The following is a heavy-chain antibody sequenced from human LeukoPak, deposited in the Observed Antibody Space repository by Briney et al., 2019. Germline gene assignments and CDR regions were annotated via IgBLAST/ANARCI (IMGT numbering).Heavy chain of an antibody. CDR3: AKDGMDV. CDR1: GFTFDDYA. J-gene: IGHJ6*02. V-gene: IGHV3-9*01. Sequence: GGSLRLSCAASGFTFDDYAMHWVRQAPGKGLEWLSGISWNSGSIGYADSVKGRFTISRDNAKSSLYLQMNSLRAEDTALYYCAKDGMDVWGQGTTVTVSS. CDR2: ISWNSGSI.